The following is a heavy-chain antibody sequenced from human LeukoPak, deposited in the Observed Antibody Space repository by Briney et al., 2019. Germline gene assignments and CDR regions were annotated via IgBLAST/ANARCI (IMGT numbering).Heavy chain of an antibody. V-gene: IGHV4-4*07. CDR1: GGSISNYY. CDR2: IYTSEST. CDR3: ARELCSGGSCLDY. Sequence: SETLSLTCTVSGGSISNYYWSWIRQPAGKGLEWVGRIYTSESTNYNPSLMGRVTISVDTSKNQFSLKLSSVTAADTAVYYCARELCSGGSCLDYWGQGTLVTVSS. D-gene: IGHD2-15*01. J-gene: IGHJ4*02.